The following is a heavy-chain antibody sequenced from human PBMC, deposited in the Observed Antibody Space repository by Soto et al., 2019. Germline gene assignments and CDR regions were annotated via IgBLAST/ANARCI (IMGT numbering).Heavy chain of an antibody. D-gene: IGHD3-3*01. CDR3: TSLLHDLWSGYRPG. CDR2: IRSKANSYAT. J-gene: IGHJ4*02. CDR1: GFTFSGSA. Sequence: GGSLRLSCAASGFTFSGSAMHWVRQASGKGLEWVGRIRSKANSYATAYAASVKGRVTISRDDSKNTAYLQMNSLKTEDTAVYYCTSLLHDLWSGYRPGWGQGTLVTVSS. V-gene: IGHV3-73*01.